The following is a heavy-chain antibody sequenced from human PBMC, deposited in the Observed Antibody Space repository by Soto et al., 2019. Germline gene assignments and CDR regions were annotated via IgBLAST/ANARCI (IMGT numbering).Heavy chain of an antibody. CDR2: IYPGDSDT. J-gene: IGHJ5*02. Sequence: PGESLKISCKGSGYSFTSYWIGWVRQMPGKGLEWMGIIYPGDSDTRYSPSFQGQVTISANKSISTAYLQWSSLKASDTAMYYCARRVAVAYNWFDPWGQGTLVTVS. CDR1: GYSFTSYW. CDR3: ARRVAVAYNWFDP. V-gene: IGHV5-51*01. D-gene: IGHD6-19*01.